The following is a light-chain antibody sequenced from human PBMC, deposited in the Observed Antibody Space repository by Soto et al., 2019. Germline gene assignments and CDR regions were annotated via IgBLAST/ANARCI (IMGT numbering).Light chain of an antibody. V-gene: IGKV3-20*01. Sequence: IGFAQSPGTLSFSPGERATLSCRGRQSVSSSYLAWYQQKPGQAPRLLIYGASSRATGIPDRFSGSGSGTDFTLTISRLEPEDFAMYYCHQYGISPPVTFGQGTRLEIK. CDR1: QSVSSSY. J-gene: IGKJ5*01. CDR2: GAS. CDR3: HQYGISPPVT.